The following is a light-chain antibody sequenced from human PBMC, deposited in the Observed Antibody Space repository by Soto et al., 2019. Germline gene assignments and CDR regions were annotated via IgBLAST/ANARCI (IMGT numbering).Light chain of an antibody. CDR3: QQYYSTPWT. Sequence: DIVMTQSPDSLAVSLGERATINCKSSKGVLYSSNDKNYLAWYQQKPGQPPKLLIYWASTRESGVPDRFSGSGSGTDFTLTISSLQAEDVAVYYCQQYYSTPWTFGQGTKVDI. CDR2: WAS. V-gene: IGKV4-1*01. J-gene: IGKJ1*01. CDR1: KGVLYSSNDKNY.